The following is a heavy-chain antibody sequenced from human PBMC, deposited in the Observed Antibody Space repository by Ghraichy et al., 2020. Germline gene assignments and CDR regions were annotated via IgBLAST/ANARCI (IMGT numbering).Heavy chain of an antibody. CDR3: AKDRTVKDYYYYGMDV. CDR2: ISGSGGST. D-gene: IGHD4-17*01. J-gene: IGHJ6*02. CDR1: GFTFSSYA. Sequence: GGSLRLSCAASGFTFSSYAMSWVRQAPGKGLEWVSAISGSGGSTYYADSVKGRFTISRDNSKKTLYLQMNSLRAEDTAVYYCAKDRTVKDYYYYGMDVWGQGTTVTVSS. V-gene: IGHV3-23*01.